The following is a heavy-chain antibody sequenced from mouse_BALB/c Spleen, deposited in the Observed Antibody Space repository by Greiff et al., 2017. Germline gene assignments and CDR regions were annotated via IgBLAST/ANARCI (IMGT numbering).Heavy chain of an antibody. V-gene: IGHV5-17*02. CDR1: GFTFSSFG. CDR2: ISRGSSTI. J-gene: IGHJ4*01. D-gene: IGHD2-4*01. CDR3: ARSYYDYEDYAMDY. Sequence: EVHLVESGGGLVQPGGSRKLSCAASGFTFSSFGMHWVRQAPEKGLEWVAYISRGSSTIYYADTVKGRFTISRDNPKNTLFLQMTSLRSEDTAMYYCARSYYDYEDYAMDYWGQGTSVTVSS.